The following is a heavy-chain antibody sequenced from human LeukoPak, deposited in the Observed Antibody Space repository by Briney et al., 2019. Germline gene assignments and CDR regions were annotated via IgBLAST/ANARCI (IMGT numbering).Heavy chain of an antibody. J-gene: IGHJ4*02. V-gene: IGHV4-59*01. CDR3: VRLRWELLAPYFDH. CDR1: TDSTNTYY. Sequence: SETPSLTCSVSTDSTNTYYWSWIRQSPGKGLERIGHIYHSGSTDYNPSFKSRVTVSIDMSKKEFSLKLTSVTVADTAMYYCVRLRWELLAPYFDHWGQGAFVIVSS. CDR2: IYHSGST. D-gene: IGHD2-15*01.